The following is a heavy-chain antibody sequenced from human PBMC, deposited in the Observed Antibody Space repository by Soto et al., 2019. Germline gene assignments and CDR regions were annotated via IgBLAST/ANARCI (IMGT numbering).Heavy chain of an antibody. CDR2: ISYDGSNK. D-gene: IGHD3-10*01. J-gene: IGHJ6*02. CDR1: GFTFSSYG. Sequence: QVQLVESGGGVVQPGRSLRLSCAASGFTFSSYGMHWVRQAPGKGLEWVAVISYDGSNKYYADSVKGRFTISRDNSKNTVYLQMNRMRAEDTGVFYCAKEGGYYGAGSYSVGENYYGMDVWGQGTKVTVSS. CDR3: AKEGGYYGAGSYSVGENYYGMDV. V-gene: IGHV3-30*18.